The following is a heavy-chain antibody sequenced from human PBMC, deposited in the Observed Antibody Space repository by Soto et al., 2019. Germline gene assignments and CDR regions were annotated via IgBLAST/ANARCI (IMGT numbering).Heavy chain of an antibody. V-gene: IGHV4-34*01. D-gene: IGHD6-19*01. CDR2: INHSGST. CDR3: ARSVAGHFDY. CDR1: GGSFSGYY. Sequence: ETLSLTCAVYGGSFSGYYWSWIRQPPGKGLEWIGEINHSGSTNYNPSLKSRVTISVDTSKNQFSLKLSSVTAADTAAYYCARSVAGHFDYWGQGTLVTVSS. J-gene: IGHJ4*02.